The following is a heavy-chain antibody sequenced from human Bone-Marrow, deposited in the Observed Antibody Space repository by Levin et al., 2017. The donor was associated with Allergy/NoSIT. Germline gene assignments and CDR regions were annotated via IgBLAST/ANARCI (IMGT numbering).Heavy chain of an antibody. D-gene: IGHD6-19*01. J-gene: IGHJ4*02. CDR2: IYYSGST. CDR3: ARGGSGWYRTGDY. CDR1: GGSISSSSYY. Sequence: SETLSLTCTVSGGSISSSSYYWGWIRQPPGKGLEWIGSIYYSGSTYYNPSLKSRVTISVDTSKNQFSLKLSSVTAADTAVYYCARGGSGWYRTGDYWGQGTLVTVSS. V-gene: IGHV4-39*01.